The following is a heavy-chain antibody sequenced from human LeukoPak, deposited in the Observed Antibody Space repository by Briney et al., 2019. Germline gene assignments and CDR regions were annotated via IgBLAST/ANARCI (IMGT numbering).Heavy chain of an antibody. CDR3: ARHGLDWLLLDY. V-gene: IGHV1-46*01. CDR2: INPSGGST. Sequence: ASVKVSCKASGYTFTGYYMHWVRQAPGQGLEWMGIINPSGGSTSYAQRFQGRVTMTRDMSTSTVYMELSSLRSEDTAVYYCARHGLDWLLLDYWGQGTLVTVSS. CDR1: GYTFTGYY. J-gene: IGHJ4*02. D-gene: IGHD3-9*01.